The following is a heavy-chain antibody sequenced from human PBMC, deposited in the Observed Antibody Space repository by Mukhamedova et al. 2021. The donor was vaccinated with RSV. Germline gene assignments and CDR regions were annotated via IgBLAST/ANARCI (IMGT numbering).Heavy chain of an antibody. V-gene: IGHV1-2*02. J-gene: IGHJ4*02. CDR3: ARGGCSSISCPSNF. Sequence: VRQAPGQGLEWMGWINPNSGGTNYAQKFQGRVTMTRDTSISTAYMELSRLRSDDTAVYYCARGGCSSISCPSNFWGKGTLVTVSS. CDR2: INPNSGGT. D-gene: IGHD2-2*01.